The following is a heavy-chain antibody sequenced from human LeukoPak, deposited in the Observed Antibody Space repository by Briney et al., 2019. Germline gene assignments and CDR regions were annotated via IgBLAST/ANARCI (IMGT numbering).Heavy chain of an antibody. V-gene: IGHV1-2*02. CDR2: INPNSGST. CDR3: ARAPKAAYYYYYMDV. D-gene: IGHD2-15*01. CDR1: GYTFTGYY. Sequence: RASVKVSCKASGYTFTGYYMHWVRQAPGQGLEWMGWINPNSGSTNYAQKFQGRVTMTRDTSISTAYMELSRLRSDDTAVYYCARAPKAAYYYYYMDVWGKGTTVTVSS. J-gene: IGHJ6*03.